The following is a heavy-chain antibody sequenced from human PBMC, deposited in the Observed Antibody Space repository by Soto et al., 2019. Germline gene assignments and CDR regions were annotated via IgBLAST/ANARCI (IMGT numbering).Heavy chain of an antibody. Sequence: ASVKVSCKASGYTFTSYGISCVRQAPGQGLEWMGWISAYNGNTNYAQKLQGRVTMTTDTSTSTAYMELRSLRSDDTAVYYCARVETNYYYYGMDVWGQGTTVTVSS. CDR2: ISAYNGNT. CDR1: GYTFTSYG. CDR3: ARVETNYYYYGMDV. V-gene: IGHV1-18*04. D-gene: IGHD1-1*01. J-gene: IGHJ6*02.